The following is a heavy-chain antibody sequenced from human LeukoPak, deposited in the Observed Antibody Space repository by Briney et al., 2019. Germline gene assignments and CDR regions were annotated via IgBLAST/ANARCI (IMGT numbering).Heavy chain of an antibody. CDR1: GVTFSRNA. D-gene: IGHD6-13*01. CDR3: AKGSSSYYFAFDI. CDR2: ISGNGGST. Sequence: GGSLRLSCAASGVTFSRNAMSWVRQAPGKGLEWVSSISGNGGSTYYADSVKGRFTISRDKSKNTLYLQMNSQRAEDTAVYYCAKGSSSYYFAFDIWGQGTMVTVSS. J-gene: IGHJ3*02. V-gene: IGHV3-23*01.